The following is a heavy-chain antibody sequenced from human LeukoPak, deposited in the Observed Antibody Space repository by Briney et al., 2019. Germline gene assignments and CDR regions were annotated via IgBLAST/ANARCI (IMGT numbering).Heavy chain of an antibody. CDR1: GFTFSSNY. Sequence: GGSLRLSCAASGFTFSSNYMSWVRQAPGKGLEWVSVIYSGGSTYYAASVKGRFTISRDNSKNTLYLQMNSLRAEDTAVYYCARDGEYGSGRAYYYYYMDVWGKGTTVTVSS. V-gene: IGHV3-53*01. D-gene: IGHD3-10*01. CDR3: ARDGEYGSGRAYYYYYMDV. CDR2: IYSGGST. J-gene: IGHJ6*03.